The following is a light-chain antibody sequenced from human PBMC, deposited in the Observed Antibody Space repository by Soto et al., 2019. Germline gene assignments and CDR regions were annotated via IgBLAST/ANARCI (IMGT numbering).Light chain of an antibody. CDR3: QQYKSWPPIT. CDR1: QTGSTS. CDR2: GAS. V-gene: IGKV3-15*01. J-gene: IGKJ5*01. Sequence: EIVLTQSPGTLSLSPGDTATLSCTASQTGSTSLSWYQQKPGQAPRLLLYGASTRATGISTRFSGGGSGTEFTLTISGLQSEDSAVYYCQQYKSWPPITFGQGTRLEV.